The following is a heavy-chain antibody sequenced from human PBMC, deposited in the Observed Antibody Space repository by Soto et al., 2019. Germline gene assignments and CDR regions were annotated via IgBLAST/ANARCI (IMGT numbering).Heavy chain of an antibody. CDR2: VHYSGST. J-gene: IGHJ4*02. CDR1: GGSIRRNMYY. CDR3: ARQHYYDSSGYYTWN. V-gene: IGHV4-39*01. Sequence: SETLSLTCSVSGGSIRRNMYYWGWIRQPPGKGLEWIATVHYSGSTYYTPSLKNRVTISADTSKNQFSLRLNSVTAADTAVYYCARQHYYDSSGYYTWNWGQGTLVTVSS. D-gene: IGHD3-22*01.